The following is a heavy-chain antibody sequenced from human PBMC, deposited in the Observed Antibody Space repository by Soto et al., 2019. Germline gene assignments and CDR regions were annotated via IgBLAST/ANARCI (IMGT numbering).Heavy chain of an antibody. Sequence: GGSLRLSCGASGFTFSVYAMTWVRQAPGKGLEWVSAISGNGGSTYYADSVKGRFTISRDNSKSTLHLQMNSLKTDDTAVYYCVRWDSGSPDHWGQGTLVTVSS. CDR3: VRWDSGSPDH. D-gene: IGHD1-26*01. J-gene: IGHJ4*02. CDR2: ISGNGGST. CDR1: GFTFSVYA. V-gene: IGHV3-23*01.